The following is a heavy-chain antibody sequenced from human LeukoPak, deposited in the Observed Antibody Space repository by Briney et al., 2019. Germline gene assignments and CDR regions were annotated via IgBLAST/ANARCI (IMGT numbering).Heavy chain of an antibody. V-gene: IGHV3-53*01. Sequence: GGSLRLSCAASGFTVSSSYMSWVRQAPGKGLEWVSVIYSGGSTYYADSVKGRFTISRDNSKDTLYLQMNSLRAEDTAVYYCAKGTGTSGYYYMFDYWGQGTLVTVSS. D-gene: IGHD3-22*01. CDR1: GFTVSSSY. CDR3: AKGTGTSGYYYMFDY. CDR2: IYSGGST. J-gene: IGHJ4*02.